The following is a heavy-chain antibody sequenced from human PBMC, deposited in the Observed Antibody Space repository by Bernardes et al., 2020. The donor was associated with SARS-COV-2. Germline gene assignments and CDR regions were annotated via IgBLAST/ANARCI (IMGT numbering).Heavy chain of an antibody. Sequence: SETLSLTCAVYGGSFSGYFWTWLRQPPGKGLEWIGEINHSGDTSYNQYLKSRVTILVDTSKNQHYLKLTAVTAADTAVYYCARGGIGDRLANWGQGTLIAVSS. CDR3: ARGGIGDRLAN. CDR2: INHSGDT. V-gene: IGHV4-34*01. CDR1: GGSFSGYF. D-gene: IGHD6-6*01. J-gene: IGHJ4*02.